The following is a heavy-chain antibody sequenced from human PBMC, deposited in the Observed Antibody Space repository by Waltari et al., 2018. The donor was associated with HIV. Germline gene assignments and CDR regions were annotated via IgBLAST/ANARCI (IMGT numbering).Heavy chain of an antibody. D-gene: IGHD6-6*01. Sequence: QVQLVQSGAEVKKPGASVKVSCKASGYTFTSYDINWVRQATGQGLAWMEWMNLDRRNTGYAQKCQARVTMTGKTAITTAYMELSSVRCEDTAVYYCARGITRGRSSGLSWFDPWGQGTQVTVSS. J-gene: IGHJ5*02. CDR2: MNLDRRNT. V-gene: IGHV1-8*01. CDR3: ARGITRGRSSGLSWFDP. CDR1: GYTFTSYD.